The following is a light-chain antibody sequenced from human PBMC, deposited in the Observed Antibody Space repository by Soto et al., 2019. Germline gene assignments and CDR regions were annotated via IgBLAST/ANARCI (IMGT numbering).Light chain of an antibody. Sequence: EIVLTQSPATLSLSPGDRATLSCRASQSVTTSVAWYQHQPGQAPRLVTYDASKRATGIPPRFSGSGSGTHFTLTISSLEPEDFAVYYCQHRSNWPSVTFGGGTKLEIK. V-gene: IGKV3-11*01. J-gene: IGKJ4*01. CDR3: QHRSNWPSVT. CDR1: QSVTTS. CDR2: DAS.